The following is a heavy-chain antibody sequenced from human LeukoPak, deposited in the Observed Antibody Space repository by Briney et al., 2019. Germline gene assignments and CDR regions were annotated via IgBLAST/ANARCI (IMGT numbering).Heavy chain of an antibody. CDR3: GRGGGGRFSVAIYWFDS. J-gene: IGHJ5*01. D-gene: IGHD3-16*01. CDR2: IYYNGIT. CDR1: GGSISRSDHY. V-gene: IGHV4-30-4*01. Sequence: PSETLSLTCSVSGGSISRSDHYWSWIRQPPGKGLEWIGNIYYNGITYYNPSLKSRVTMSVDTSQNQFSLKLSSVTATDTAVYYCGRGGGGRFSVAIYWFDSWGQGTLVPLSS.